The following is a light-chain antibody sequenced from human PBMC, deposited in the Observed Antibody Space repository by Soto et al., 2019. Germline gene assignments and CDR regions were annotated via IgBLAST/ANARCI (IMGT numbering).Light chain of an antibody. CDR2: GAS. CDR3: QHYGTTPWT. Sequence: ETVLTQSPGTLSLSPGERVTPSARASQRVCSRGLAWYQQKPGQSPRLLIYGASSRATGIPDRFSGSGSGTDFTLTISRLEPEDFAVYYCQHYGTTPWTFGQGTKVGIK. CDR1: QRVCSRG. V-gene: IGKV3-20*01. J-gene: IGKJ1*01.